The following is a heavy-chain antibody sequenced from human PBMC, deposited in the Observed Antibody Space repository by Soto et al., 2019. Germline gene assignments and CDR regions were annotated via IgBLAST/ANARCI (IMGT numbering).Heavy chain of an antibody. V-gene: IGHV3-23*01. Sequence: EVQLLESGGGLVQPGGSLRLSCAASGFTFSSYAMSWVRQAPGKGLEWVSGISGSSGSTYYADSVKGRFTISGDNSKNKLYLQMNSLRVEDTALYYCAKDRIYSGYDSDYWGQGTLVTVSS. D-gene: IGHD5-12*01. CDR2: ISGSSGST. CDR1: GFTFSSYA. CDR3: AKDRIYSGYDSDY. J-gene: IGHJ4*02.